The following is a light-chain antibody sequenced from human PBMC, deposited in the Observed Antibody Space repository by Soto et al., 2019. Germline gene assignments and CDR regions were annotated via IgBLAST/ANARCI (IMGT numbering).Light chain of an antibody. V-gene: IGKV3-20*01. Sequence: EIVLTQSPCTLSLSPGERATLSCRASQSVSNNYLAWYQQKPGQAPRLLIYGASNRATGIPDRFSGSGSGTDFTLTVNRLEPEDFAVYYCQQYESSPITFAQGTRLAIK. J-gene: IGKJ5*01. CDR1: QSVSNNY. CDR3: QQYESSPIT. CDR2: GAS.